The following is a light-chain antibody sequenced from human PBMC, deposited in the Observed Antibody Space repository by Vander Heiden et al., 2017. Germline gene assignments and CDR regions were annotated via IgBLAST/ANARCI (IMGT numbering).Light chain of an antibody. CDR1: QGISSA. CDR3: QQVSSNSYT. CDR2: DAA. Sequence: AIQLTQSPCSLSASVGDRGTITCRGSQGISSALAGYQQKPGKAPKLLIFDAASLESGGPSRCSGSGSGTEFTLTISSLQPEDVATYYCQQVSSNSYTFGQGTKLEIK. V-gene: IGKV1-13*01. J-gene: IGKJ2*01.